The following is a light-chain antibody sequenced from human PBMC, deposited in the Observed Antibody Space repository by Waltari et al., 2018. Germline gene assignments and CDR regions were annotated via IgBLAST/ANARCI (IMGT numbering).Light chain of an antibody. V-gene: IGKV3-20*01. CDR1: QTIRTTD. Sequence: TTSQTIRTTDLAWNQQKPGEAPTLLILGAFSRATGVPDRFTGSWSGTDFSLTISSLKPEDFATYYCQQHDISPHTFGGGTKVEIK. J-gene: IGKJ4*01. CDR2: GAF. CDR3: QQHDISPHT.